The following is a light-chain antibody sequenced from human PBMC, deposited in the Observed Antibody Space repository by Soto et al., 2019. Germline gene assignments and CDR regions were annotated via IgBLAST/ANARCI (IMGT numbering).Light chain of an antibody. CDR2: GAS. J-gene: IGKJ2*01. CDR3: QQYGGSSLYT. Sequence: EIVLTQSPGTLSLSPGERATLSCRASQSVSSSYLGWYQQKPGQAPRLLIYGASTRATRIPDRFSGSGSGTDFTLTISRLDPEDFAVYYCQQYGGSSLYTFGQGTKLEIK. CDR1: QSVSSSY. V-gene: IGKV3-20*01.